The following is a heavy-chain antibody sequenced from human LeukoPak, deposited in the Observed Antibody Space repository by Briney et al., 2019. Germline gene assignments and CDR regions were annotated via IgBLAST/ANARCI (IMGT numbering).Heavy chain of an antibody. CDR3: ARDLEGGLVVKFDY. CDR2: ISAYNGNT. V-gene: IGHV1-18*01. Sequence: GASVKASCKTSGYPFTTYVISWVRQAPGQGLEWMGWISAYNGNTKYAQKFQGRVTMTTDTSTTTAYMELMSLRSDDTAVYYCARDLEGGLVVKFDYWGQGTLVTVSS. CDR1: GYPFTTYV. J-gene: IGHJ4*02. D-gene: IGHD2-15*01.